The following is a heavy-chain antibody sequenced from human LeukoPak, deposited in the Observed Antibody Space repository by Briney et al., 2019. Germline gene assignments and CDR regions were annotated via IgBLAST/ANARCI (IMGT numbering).Heavy chain of an antibody. J-gene: IGHJ4*02. D-gene: IGHD6-19*01. CDR1: GFTFDDYV. CDR2: ISWNSRSI. Sequence: GGSLRLSCAASGFTFDDYVMHWVRQAPEKGLEWVSSISWNSRSIGYADSVKGRFTISRDNAKNSLYLQMNSLRAEDMALYYCAKDVSGWLDYWGQGTLDTVSS. V-gene: IGHV3-9*03. CDR3: AKDVSGWLDY.